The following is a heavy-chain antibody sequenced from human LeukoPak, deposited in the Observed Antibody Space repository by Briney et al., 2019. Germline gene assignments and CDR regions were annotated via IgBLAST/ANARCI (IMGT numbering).Heavy chain of an antibody. Sequence: SETLSLTCAVSGYSISSGYYWGWIRQPPGKGLEWIGSIYHSGSTYYNPSLKSRVTISVDTSKNQFSLKLSSVTAADTAVYYCARSRNRMAAAGPFDYWGQGTLVTVSS. CDR3: ARSRNRMAAAGPFDY. CDR2: IYHSGST. V-gene: IGHV4-38-2*01. J-gene: IGHJ4*02. CDR1: GYSISSGYY. D-gene: IGHD6-13*01.